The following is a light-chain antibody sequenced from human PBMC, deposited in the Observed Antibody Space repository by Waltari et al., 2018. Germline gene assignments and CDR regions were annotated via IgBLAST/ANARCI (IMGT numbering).Light chain of an antibody. CDR1: QSVLYSSNNKNS. V-gene: IGKV4-1*01. J-gene: IGKJ2*01. CDR2: WAS. Sequence: DIVMTQSTDSLAVSLGERAPINCKSSQSVLYSSNNKNSLAWSQQKPGQPPKLLIYWASTRESGVPDRFSGSGSGTDFTLTISSLQAEDVAVYYCQQYYSTPLYTFGQGTKLEIK. CDR3: QQYYSTPLYT.